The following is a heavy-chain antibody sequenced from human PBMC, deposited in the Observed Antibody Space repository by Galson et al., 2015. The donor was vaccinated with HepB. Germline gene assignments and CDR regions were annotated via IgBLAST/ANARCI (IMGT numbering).Heavy chain of an antibody. J-gene: IGHJ4*02. CDR2: ISYDGSNK. D-gene: IGHD3-16*02. Sequence: SLRLSCAASGFTFSSYAMHWVRQAPGKGLEWVAVISYDGSNKYYADSVKGRFTISRDNSKNTLYLQMNSLRAEDTAVYYCARDRSLAARQLDYWGQGTLVTVSS. CDR3: ARDRSLAARQLDY. V-gene: IGHV3-30-3*01. CDR1: GFTFSSYA.